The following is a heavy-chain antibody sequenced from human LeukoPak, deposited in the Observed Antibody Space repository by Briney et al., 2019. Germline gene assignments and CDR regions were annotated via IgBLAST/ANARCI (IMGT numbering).Heavy chain of an antibody. CDR2: INHSGST. Sequence: SETLSLTCAVYGGSFSGYYWSWIRQPPGKGLQWIGEINHSGSTNYNPSLKSRVIISVDTSKNQFSLKLSSVTAADTAVYYCAREKGFLEWFNWFDPWGQGTLVTVSS. CDR3: AREKGFLEWFNWFDP. V-gene: IGHV4-34*01. CDR1: GGSFSGYY. D-gene: IGHD3-3*01. J-gene: IGHJ5*02.